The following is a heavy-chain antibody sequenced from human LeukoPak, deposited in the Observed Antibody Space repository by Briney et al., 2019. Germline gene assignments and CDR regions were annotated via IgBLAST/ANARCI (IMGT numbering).Heavy chain of an antibody. CDR1: GGSFSGYY. J-gene: IGHJ4*02. V-gene: IGHV4-34*01. Sequence: SETLPLTCAVYGGSFSGYYWSWIRQPPGKGLEWIGEINHSGSTNYNPSLKSRVTISVDTSKNQFSLKLSSVTAADTAVYYCARGYERFLEWLYFDYWGQGTLVTVSS. CDR3: ARGYERFLEWLYFDY. D-gene: IGHD3-3*01. CDR2: INHSGST.